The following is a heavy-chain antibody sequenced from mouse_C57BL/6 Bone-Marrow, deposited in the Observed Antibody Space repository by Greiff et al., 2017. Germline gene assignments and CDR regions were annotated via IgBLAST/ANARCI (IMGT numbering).Heavy chain of an antibody. J-gene: IGHJ2*01. V-gene: IGHV1-12*01. D-gene: IGHD4-1*02. CDR2: IYPGNGDT. CDR1: GYTFTSYT. CDR3: ARWGLNWDEDY. Sequence: LQQSGAELVRPGASVKMSCKASGYTFTSYTMHWVKQTPRQGLEWIGAIYPGNGDTSYNQKFKGKATLTVDKSSSTAYMQLSRLTSEDSAVYFCARWGLNWDEDYWGQGTTLTVSS.